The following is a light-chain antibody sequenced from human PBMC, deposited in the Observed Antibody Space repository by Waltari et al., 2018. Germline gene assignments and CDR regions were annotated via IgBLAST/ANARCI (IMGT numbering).Light chain of an antibody. CDR3: SSYTSTSTVL. Sequence: QSDLSQPASMSGSPGQSLTISCLATSSHVGGYNYVSWYQEYPGKAPKLIIYDVKNRPSGVSNRFSGSKSGNTASLTISGLQAEDEADYYCSSYTSTSTVLFGGGTKVTVL. V-gene: IGLV2-14*03. J-gene: IGLJ2*01. CDR2: DVK. CDR1: SSHVGGYNY.